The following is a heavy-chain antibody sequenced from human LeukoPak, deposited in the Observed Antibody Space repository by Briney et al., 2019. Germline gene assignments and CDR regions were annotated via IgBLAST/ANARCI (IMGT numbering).Heavy chain of an antibody. Sequence: GGTLRLSCAAPVFSFSGSAMHWVRQACGKGREWVGRIRSKADTYAPADAASVKGRFTHSRDDSKNTAYLQMNSLKTEDTAVYYCTRYGDDGAFDIWGQGTMVIVSS. CDR1: VFSFSGSA. CDR3: TRYGDDGAFDI. J-gene: IGHJ3*02. CDR2: IRSKADTYAP. D-gene: IGHD4-17*01. V-gene: IGHV3-73*01.